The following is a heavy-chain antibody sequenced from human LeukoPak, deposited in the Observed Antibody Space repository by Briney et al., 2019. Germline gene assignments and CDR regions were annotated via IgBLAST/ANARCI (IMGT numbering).Heavy chain of an antibody. CDR3: ARQSSSYFDY. CDR1: GFTFSIYS. D-gene: IGHD6-6*01. J-gene: IGHJ4*02. CDR2: ISSSSSYI. V-gene: IGHV3-21*01. Sequence: GGSLRLSCAASGFTFSIYSMNWVRQAPGKGLEWVSSISSSSSYIYYADSVKGRFTIPRDNAKNSLYLQMNSLRAEDTAVYYCARQSSSYFDYWGQGTLVTVSS.